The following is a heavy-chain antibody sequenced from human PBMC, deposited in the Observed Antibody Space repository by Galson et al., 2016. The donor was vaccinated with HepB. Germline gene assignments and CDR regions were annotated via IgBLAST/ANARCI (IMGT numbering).Heavy chain of an antibody. D-gene: IGHD3-10*01. V-gene: IGHV5-51*01. CDR1: GYSFTSYW. CDR3: ARIHGSGTYGGNNWFDS. CDR2: NYPSDSDT. J-gene: IGHJ5*01. Sequence: QSGADVKKPGESLRISCKGSGYSFTSYWIGWVRQMPGKGLEWMGINYPSDSDTRYSPSFQGQISISADKSISTAYLQWSSLEASDTAIYYCARIHGSGTYGGNNWFDSWGQGTLVTVSS.